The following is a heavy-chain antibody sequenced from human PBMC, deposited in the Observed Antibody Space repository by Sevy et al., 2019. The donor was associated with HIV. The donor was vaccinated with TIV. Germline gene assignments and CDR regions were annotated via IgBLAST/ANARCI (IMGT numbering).Heavy chain of an antibody. Sequence: GGSLRLSCAASGFTFDAFWMQWVRQAPGKGLEWVALISFDGYTSSYADSVKGRVTLSRDNTKATLYLQMNGLTLDDTAVYYCARPPTPYGDYDYYFDYWGQGTLVTVSS. CDR3: ARPPTPYGDYDYYFDY. D-gene: IGHD4-17*01. CDR2: ISFDGYTS. J-gene: IGHJ4*02. CDR1: GFTFDAFW. V-gene: IGHV3-30-3*01.